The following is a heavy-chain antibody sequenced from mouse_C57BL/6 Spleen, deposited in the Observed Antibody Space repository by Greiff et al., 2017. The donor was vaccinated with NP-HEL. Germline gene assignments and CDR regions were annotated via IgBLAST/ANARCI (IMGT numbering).Heavy chain of an antibody. CDR1: GFTFSDYG. J-gene: IGHJ2*01. D-gene: IGHD2-5*01. CDR3: ASLASYYSSSLHY. V-gene: IGHV5-17*01. CDR2: ISSGSSTI. Sequence: EVHLVESGGGLVKPGGSLKLSCAASGFTFSDYGMHWVRQAPEKGLEWVAYISSGSSTIYYADTVKGRFTITRDNAKNTLSLQMTSLRSEDTDMDSFASLASYYSSSLHYWGQGTTLTVSS.